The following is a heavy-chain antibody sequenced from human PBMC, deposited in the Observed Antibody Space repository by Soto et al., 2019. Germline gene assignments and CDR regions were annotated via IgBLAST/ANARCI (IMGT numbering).Heavy chain of an antibody. CDR3: ARDRVRMDTAMVRIVSGAFDI. V-gene: IGHV3-48*02. CDR1: GFTFSSYS. Sequence: GGSPRLSCAASGFTFSSYSMNWVRQAPGKGLEWVSYISSSSSTIYYADSVKGRFTISRDNAKNSLYLQMNSLREEDTAVYYCARDRVRMDTAMVRIVSGAFDIWGQGTMVTVSS. CDR2: ISSSSSTI. J-gene: IGHJ3*02. D-gene: IGHD5-18*01.